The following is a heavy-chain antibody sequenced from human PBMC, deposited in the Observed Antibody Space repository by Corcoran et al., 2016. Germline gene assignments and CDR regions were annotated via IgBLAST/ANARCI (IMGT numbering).Heavy chain of an antibody. V-gene: IGHV3-15*01. CDR2: IKSKTDGGTT. Sequence: EVQLVESGGGLVKPGGSLRLSCAASGFTFSNAWMSWVRQAPGKGLEWVGRIKSKTDGGTTDYAAPVKGRFTISRDDSKNTLYLQMNSLKTDDTAVYYCTTDRWDSSGSYYFDYWGQGTLVTVSS. CDR1: GFTFSNAW. J-gene: IGHJ4*02. D-gene: IGHD3-22*01. CDR3: TTDRWDSSGSYYFDY.